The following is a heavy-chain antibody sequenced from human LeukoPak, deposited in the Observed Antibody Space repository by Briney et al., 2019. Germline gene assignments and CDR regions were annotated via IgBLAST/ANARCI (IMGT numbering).Heavy chain of an antibody. V-gene: IGHV3-74*01. CDR1: GFTFSNDW. Sequence: GGSLRLSCAASGFTFSNDWMHWVRQPPGKGLVWVSRINGDGSSTTYADSVKGRFTISRGNAKNTLYLQMNSLRAEDTAVYYCAGLGYCTSTNCYIDYWGQGTVVTVSS. CDR3: AGLGYCTSTNCYIDY. J-gene: IGHJ4*02. D-gene: IGHD2-2*02. CDR2: INGDGSST.